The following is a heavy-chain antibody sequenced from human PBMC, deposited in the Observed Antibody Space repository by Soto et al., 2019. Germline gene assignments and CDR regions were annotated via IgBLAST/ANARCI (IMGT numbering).Heavy chain of an antibody. CDR1: GFYIHDYAIHW. V-gene: IGHV3-74*01. Sequence: GGSLRLSCEVSGFYIHDYAIHWMHWVRQAPGKGLVWVSRINSDGSSTSYADSVKGRFTISRDNAKSTLYLQLNSLRAEDTAVYYCARDFMARGRDSNWFDPWGQGTVGTVSS. CDR3: ARDFMARGRDSNWFDP. CDR2: INSDGSST. J-gene: IGHJ5*02. D-gene: IGHD3-10*01.